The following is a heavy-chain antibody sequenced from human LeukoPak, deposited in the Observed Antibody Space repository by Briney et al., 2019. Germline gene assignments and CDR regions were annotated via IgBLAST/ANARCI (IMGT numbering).Heavy chain of an antibody. D-gene: IGHD6-13*01. CDR2: IYTSGST. J-gene: IGHJ6*02. V-gene: IGHV4-4*07. Sequence: SETLSLTCTVSGGSISSHYWSWIRQPAGKGLEWIGRIYTSGSTNYNPSLKSRVTMSVDTSKNQFSLKLSSVTAADTAVYYCARAGIAAAGKDGRNYYYYGMDVWGQGTTVTVSS. CDR1: GGSISSHY. CDR3: ARAGIAAAGKDGRNYYYYGMDV.